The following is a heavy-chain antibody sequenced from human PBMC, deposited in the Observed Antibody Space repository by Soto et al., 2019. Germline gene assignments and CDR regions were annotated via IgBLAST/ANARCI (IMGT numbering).Heavy chain of an antibody. CDR1: GYTFTGYA. J-gene: IGHJ4*02. CDR2: INAYNGNT. V-gene: IGHV1-18*01. D-gene: IGHD3-10*01. Sequence: ASVKVSCKASGYTFTGYAMHWVRQAPGQRLEWMGWINAYNGNTNYAQKLQGRVTMTTDTSTSTASMELRSLRSDDTAVYYCARAWFGDFVYYFDYWGQGTLVTVSS. CDR3: ARAWFGDFVYYFDY.